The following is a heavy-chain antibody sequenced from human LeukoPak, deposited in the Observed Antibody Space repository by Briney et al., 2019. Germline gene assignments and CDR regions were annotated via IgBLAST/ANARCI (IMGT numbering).Heavy chain of an antibody. V-gene: IGHV3-53*01. D-gene: IGHD3-22*01. CDR2: IYSGGST. CDR1: GFTFSSYW. CDR3: ARGYYYDSSGYYPYFDY. Sequence: GGSLRLSCAASGFTFSSYWMSWVRQAPGKGLEWVSVIYSGGSTYYADSVKGRFTISRDNSKNTLYLQMNSLRAEDTAVYYCARGYYYDSSGYYPYFDYWGQGTLVTVSS. J-gene: IGHJ4*02.